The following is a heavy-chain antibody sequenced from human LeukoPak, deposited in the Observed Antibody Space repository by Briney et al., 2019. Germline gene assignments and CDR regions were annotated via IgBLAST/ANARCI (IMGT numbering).Heavy chain of an antibody. V-gene: IGHV3-53*04. CDR2: IYADGYT. J-gene: IGHJ3*01. CDR3: ARDRRGEKDFDV. Sequence: GGSLRLSCAASGFTFSSYAMSWVRQAPGKGLEWVSAIYADGYTRDAASVKGRFSISRHNSKNTVYLQMDNLRPEDTAVYYCARDRRGEKDFDVWGPGTMVTVSS. CDR1: GFTFSSYA.